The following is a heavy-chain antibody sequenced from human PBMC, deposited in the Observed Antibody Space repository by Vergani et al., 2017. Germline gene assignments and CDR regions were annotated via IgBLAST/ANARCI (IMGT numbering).Heavy chain of an antibody. CDR3: AGPQVTSAYYYGGFDY. D-gene: IGHD3-22*01. Sequence: VQLVESGGGLVKPGGSLRLSCAASGFTFSTYAMTWVRQAPGKGLEWVSTISSDGGSTYYADSVKGRFTISRDNSKNTLSLQMNSLTAEDTVIYYCAGPQVTSAYYYGGFDYWGQGILVTVSS. V-gene: IGHV3-23*04. CDR1: GFTFSTYA. CDR2: ISSDGGST. J-gene: IGHJ4*02.